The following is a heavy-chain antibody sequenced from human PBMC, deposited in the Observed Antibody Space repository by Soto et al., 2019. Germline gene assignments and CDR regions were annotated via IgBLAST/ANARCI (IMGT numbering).Heavy chain of an antibody. CDR2: IIPILGIA. V-gene: IGHV1-69*04. CDR1: GGTFSSYT. D-gene: IGHD3-9*01. J-gene: IGHJ4*02. CDR3: ARDQGSYYDILTGYYSDY. Sequence: SVKVSCKASGGTFSSYTISWVRQAPGQGLEWMGRIIPILGIANYAQKFQGRVTITADKSTSTAYMELSSLRSEDTAVYYCARDQGSYYDILTGYYSDYWGQGTLVTVSS.